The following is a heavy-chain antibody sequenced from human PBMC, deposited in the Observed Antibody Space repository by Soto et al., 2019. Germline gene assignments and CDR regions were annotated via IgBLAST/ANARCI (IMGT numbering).Heavy chain of an antibody. D-gene: IGHD1-1*01. J-gene: IGHJ6*02. Sequence: QVQLQESGPGLVKPSDTLSLTCSVSSGSISHGGYYWSWILHHPRRGLDWIGFIYYTGTAYYNPYPESRVSIRVVRFKNQFFLELISVTPAAAGVYYCPSSFTPWNMNYYGVDVWGHGTRVTVSS. CDR1: SGSISHGGYY. CDR2: IYYTGTA. V-gene: IGHV4-31*03. CDR3: PSSFTPWNMNYYGVDV.